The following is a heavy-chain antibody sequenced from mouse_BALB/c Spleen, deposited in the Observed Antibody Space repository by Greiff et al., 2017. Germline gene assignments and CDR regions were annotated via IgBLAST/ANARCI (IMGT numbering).Heavy chain of an antibody. CDR2: IYPSDSYT. Sequence: QVQLKQPGAELVRPGASVKLSCKASGYTFTSYWINWVKQRPGQGLEWIGNIYPSDSYTNYNQKFKDKATLTVDKSSSTAYMQLSSPTSEDSAVYYCTRRGDWYFDVWGAGTTVTVSS. CDR1: GYTFTSYW. CDR3: TRRGDWYFDV. J-gene: IGHJ1*01. V-gene: IGHV1-69*02.